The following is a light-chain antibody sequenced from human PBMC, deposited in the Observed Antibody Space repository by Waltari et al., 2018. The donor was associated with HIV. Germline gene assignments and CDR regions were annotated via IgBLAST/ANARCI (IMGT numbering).Light chain of an antibody. CDR3: MQSTHWPGT. J-gene: IGKJ1*01. CDR2: KIS. V-gene: IGKV2-30*01. Sequence: EAVLTQSPVSLPVALGRPASISCRSSQSLIYTDGNTYLNWFHQRPGQSPRRLIYKISNRASGVPDRFSGSGSVTDFTLHISRVEAEDVGIFYCMQSTHWPGTFGQGTRVEIQ. CDR1: QSLIYTDGNTY.